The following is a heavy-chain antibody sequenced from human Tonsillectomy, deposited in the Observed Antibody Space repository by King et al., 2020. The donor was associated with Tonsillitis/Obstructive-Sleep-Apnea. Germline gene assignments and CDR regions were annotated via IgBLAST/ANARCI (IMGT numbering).Heavy chain of an antibody. CDR3: ARMTGREGATLDY. J-gene: IGHJ4*02. V-gene: IGHV5-10-1*01. Sequence: VQLVQSGAEVKKPGESLRISCKGSGYRFTSYWISWVRQMPGKSLQWMGRIDPSDSYTKYNPSFQGHVTISADKSISTAYLQWSSLEASDTAMYYCARMTGREGATLDYWGQGTLVTVSS. CDR1: GYRFTSYW. CDR2: IDPSDSYT. D-gene: IGHD1-26*01.